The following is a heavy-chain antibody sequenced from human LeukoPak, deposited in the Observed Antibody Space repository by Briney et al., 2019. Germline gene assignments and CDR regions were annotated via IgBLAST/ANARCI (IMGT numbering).Heavy chain of an antibody. CDR2: MNPNSGNT. V-gene: IGHV1-8*01. Sequence: ASVKDSCKASGYTFTSYDINWVRQATGQGLEWMGWMNPNSGNTGYAQKFQGRVTMTRNTSISTAYMELSSLRSEDTAVYYCARGPTVTTYYYYYGMDVWGQGTTVTVSS. CDR1: GYTFTSYD. CDR3: ARGPTVTTYYYYYGMDV. J-gene: IGHJ6*02. D-gene: IGHD4-17*01.